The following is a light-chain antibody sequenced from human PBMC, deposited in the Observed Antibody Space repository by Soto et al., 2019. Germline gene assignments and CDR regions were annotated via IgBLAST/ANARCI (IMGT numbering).Light chain of an antibody. CDR2: DVN. Sequence: QSVLTQPASVSGSPGQSIAISCTGTSSDVGYYNYVSWYQQHPGKAPNVMIYDVNNRPSGVPDRFSGSKSGNTASPTISGLQAEDEADYYCSSYTSSSTYVFGTGTKVTVL. J-gene: IGLJ1*01. CDR3: SSYTSSSTYV. CDR1: SSDVGYYNY. V-gene: IGLV2-14*01.